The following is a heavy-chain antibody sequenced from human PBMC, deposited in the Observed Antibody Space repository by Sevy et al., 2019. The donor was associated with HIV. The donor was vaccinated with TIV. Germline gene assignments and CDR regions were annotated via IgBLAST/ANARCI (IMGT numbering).Heavy chain of an antibody. Sequence: ASVKVSCKASGYTFTSYYMHWVRQAPGQGLEWMGIINPSGGSTSYAQKFQGRVTMTRDTSTSTAYMELSSLRSEDTAVYYCARPVIDAEAFDIWGQGTMVTVSS. CDR3: ARPVIDAEAFDI. V-gene: IGHV1-46*01. CDR1: GYTFTSYY. D-gene: IGHD3-9*01. CDR2: INPSGGST. J-gene: IGHJ3*02.